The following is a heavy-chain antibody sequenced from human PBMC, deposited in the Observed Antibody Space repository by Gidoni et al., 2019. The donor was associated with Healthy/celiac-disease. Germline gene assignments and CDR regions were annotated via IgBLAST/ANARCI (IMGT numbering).Heavy chain of an antibody. CDR1: GGPFSSYA. CDR2: IIPIFGSA. Sequence: QVQLVQSGAELKNPGSSVKVSCKASGGPFSSYAISWVRQAPGQGLEWMGGIIPIFGSANYAQKFQGRVTITADKSTSTTYMELSSLRSEDTAVYYCAIGDYSGSYYNPPDYWGQGTLVTVSS. J-gene: IGHJ4*02. D-gene: IGHD3-10*01. V-gene: IGHV1-69*06. CDR3: AIGDYSGSYYNPPDY.